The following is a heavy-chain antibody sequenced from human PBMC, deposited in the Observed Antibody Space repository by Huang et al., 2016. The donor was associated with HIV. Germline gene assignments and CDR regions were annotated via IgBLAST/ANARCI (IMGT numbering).Heavy chain of an antibody. V-gene: IGHV3-7*01. Sequence: VESGGRSVQPGVSIKLSCVGSTFTFGSYWMSWVRQPPGNGLEWVANIKKEESEKYYVDAVKGRFNISRDNARKVLFLEMDDLRVEDTAIYFCATKTAGMDIWGQGTTVTVSS. J-gene: IGHJ6*02. CDR2: IKKEESEK. D-gene: IGHD1-7*01. CDR1: TFTFGSYW. CDR3: ATKTAGMDI.